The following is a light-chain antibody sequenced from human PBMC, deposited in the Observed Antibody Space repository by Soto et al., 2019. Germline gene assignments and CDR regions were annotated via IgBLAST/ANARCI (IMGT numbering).Light chain of an antibody. CDR3: ERYGGSPIT. V-gene: IGKV3-20*01. CDR2: GAA. J-gene: IGKJ5*01. Sequence: SPGETLTLSCRGSQSVTTRLAWYQHKPGPAPTLLMSGAANRASGVPVRFSGSGSATDFTLTINRLEPEDFALYYCERYGGSPITFGPGTRLEIK. CDR1: QSVTTR.